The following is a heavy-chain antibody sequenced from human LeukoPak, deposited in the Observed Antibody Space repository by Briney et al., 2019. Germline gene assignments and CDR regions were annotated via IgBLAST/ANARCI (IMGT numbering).Heavy chain of an antibody. V-gene: IGHV1-2*02. J-gene: IGHJ4*02. D-gene: IGHD4-23*01. Sequence: ASVKVSCKASGYTFTGYYMHWVRQAAGQGLEWMGWINPNSGGTNYAQKFQGRVTMTRDTSNSTAYMELSRLRSDDTAVYYCARDYGGNSGQWSDYWGQGTLVTVSS. CDR3: ARDYGGNSGQWSDY. CDR1: GYTFTGYY. CDR2: INPNSGGT.